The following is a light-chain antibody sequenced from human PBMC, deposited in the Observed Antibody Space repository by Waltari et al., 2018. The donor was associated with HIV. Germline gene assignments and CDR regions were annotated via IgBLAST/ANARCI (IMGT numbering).Light chain of an antibody. Sequence: QSTLTQPASVSGSPGQSVTLSCTGPTYDFVPYGFLSWYQPHPGSVPKVSIYKVSSRPSGVAHLFYGSRSGNTASLTISGFQAEDEAIYYCSTHTANHTLGFGGGTKLTVL. CDR3: STHTANHTLG. CDR2: KVS. V-gene: IGLV2-14*03. J-gene: IGLJ3*02. CDR1: TYDFVPYGF.